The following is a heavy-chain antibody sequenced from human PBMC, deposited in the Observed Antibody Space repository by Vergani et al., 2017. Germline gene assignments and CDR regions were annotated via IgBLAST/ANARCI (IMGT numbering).Heavy chain of an antibody. CDR1: GYTFTNYY. J-gene: IGHJ4*02. Sequence: QVQLVQSGADVKKPGASVKVSCKASGYTFTNYYIHWVRQAPGQGLEWMGIINPSGGSTTYAQKFQGRLTMTMDTSTSTVYMELSSLRSEDTAVYYCARDRGGHSGWYSNSHFDYWGQGTLVTVSS. CDR3: ARDRGGHSGWYSNSHFDY. D-gene: IGHD6-19*01. CDR2: INPSGGST. V-gene: IGHV1-46*03.